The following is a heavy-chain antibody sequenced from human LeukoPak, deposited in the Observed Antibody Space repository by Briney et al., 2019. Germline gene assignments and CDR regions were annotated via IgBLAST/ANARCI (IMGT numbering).Heavy chain of an antibody. Sequence: VASVKVSCKASGYTFTGYYMHWVRQAPGQGLEWMGWINPNSGGTNYAQKFQGRVIMTRDTSISTAYMELSRLRSDDTAVYYCARDPAYDYVWGSYRPIDYWGQGTLVTVSS. CDR1: GYTFTGYY. CDR2: INPNSGGT. J-gene: IGHJ4*02. V-gene: IGHV1-2*02. D-gene: IGHD3-16*02. CDR3: ARDPAYDYVWGSYRPIDY.